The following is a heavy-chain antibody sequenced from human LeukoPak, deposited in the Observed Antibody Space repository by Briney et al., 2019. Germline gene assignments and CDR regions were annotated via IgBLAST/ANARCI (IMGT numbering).Heavy chain of an antibody. CDR2: IYYSGST. CDR1: GGSISSSSYY. CDR3: ARSFYCSSTSCPVSY. D-gene: IGHD2-2*01. V-gene: IGHV4-39*07. Sequence: SETLSLTCTVSGGSISSSSYYWGWIRQPPGKGLEWIGSIYYSGSTYYNPSLKSRVTISVDTSKNQFSLKLSSVTAADTAVYYCARSFYCSSTSCPVSYWGQGTLVTVSS. J-gene: IGHJ4*02.